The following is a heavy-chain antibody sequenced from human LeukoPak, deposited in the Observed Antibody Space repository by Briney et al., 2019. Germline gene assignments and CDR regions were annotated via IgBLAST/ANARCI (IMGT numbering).Heavy chain of an antibody. V-gene: IGHV4-34*01. CDR2: INHSGST. D-gene: IGHD2-2*01. J-gene: IGHJ3*02. CDR3: ARYRSSTSPIDAFDI. Sequence: PSETLSLTCAVYGGSFSGYYWSWIRQPPGKGLEWIGEINHSGSTNYNPSLKSRATISVDTSKNQFSLKLNSVTAADTAVYYCARYRSSTSPIDAFDIWGQGTMVTVSS. CDR1: GGSFSGYY.